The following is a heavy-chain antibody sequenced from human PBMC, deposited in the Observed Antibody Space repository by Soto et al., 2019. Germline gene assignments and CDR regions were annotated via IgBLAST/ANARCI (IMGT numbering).Heavy chain of an antibody. J-gene: IGHJ4*02. V-gene: IGHV3-23*01. D-gene: IGHD5-12*01. CDR2: ISGSGGNT. CDR1: EFMFSGYP. CDR3: AKDVLEATIRPYYFDY. Sequence: GGSVRLSFAASEFMFSGYPMSGVRQAPGKGLEWVSTISGSGGNTYYADSVKGRFTFSRDNSRNTLYLQMNSLRAEDTAAYYCAKDVLEATIRPYYFDYWGQGTLVTVSS.